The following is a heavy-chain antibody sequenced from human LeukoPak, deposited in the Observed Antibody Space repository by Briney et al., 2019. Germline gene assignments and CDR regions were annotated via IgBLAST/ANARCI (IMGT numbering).Heavy chain of an antibody. CDR1: GGTFSSYT. Sequence: ASVKASCKASGGTFSSYTISWVRQAPGQGLEWMGRIIPILGIANYAQKFQGRVTITADKSTSTAYMELSSLRSEDTAVYYCASPRALYCSSTSCQTANGAFDIWGQGTMVTVSS. CDR3: ASPRALYCSSTSCQTANGAFDI. D-gene: IGHD2-2*01. CDR2: IIPILGIA. V-gene: IGHV1-69*02. J-gene: IGHJ3*02.